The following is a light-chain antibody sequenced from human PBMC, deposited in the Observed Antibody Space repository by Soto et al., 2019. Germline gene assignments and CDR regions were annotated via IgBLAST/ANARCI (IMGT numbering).Light chain of an antibody. CDR1: SSDVGSYNF. Sequence: QYALTQPASVSGSPGQSITISCTGTSSDVGSYNFVSWYQQHPGKAPKLMIYEDSKRPSGISNRFSGSKSGNTASLTISGLQAEDEADYYCCSYAGSSTYVVFGGGTKLTVL. V-gene: IGLV2-23*01. CDR2: EDS. J-gene: IGLJ2*01. CDR3: CSYAGSSTYVV.